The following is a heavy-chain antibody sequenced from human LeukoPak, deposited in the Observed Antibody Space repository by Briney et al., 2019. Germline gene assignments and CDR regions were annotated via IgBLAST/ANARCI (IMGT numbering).Heavy chain of an antibody. CDR2: LYYSGST. CDR1: GGSISRGGFY. J-gene: IGHJ4*02. CDR3: ARDNGNEISCYYVPFFDY. V-gene: IGHV4-31*03. D-gene: IGHD3-22*01. Sequence: SETLSLTCTVSGGSISRGGFYWSWLRQPPGKGLAWIGYLYYSGSTYYNPSLKSRVTISVDTSKKQFSLKLSSVTAADTAVYYCARDNGNEISCYYVPFFDYWGQGTLVTVSS.